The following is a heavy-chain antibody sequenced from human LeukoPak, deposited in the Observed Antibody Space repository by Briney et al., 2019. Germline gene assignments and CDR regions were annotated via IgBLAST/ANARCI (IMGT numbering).Heavy chain of an antibody. D-gene: IGHD4-17*01. J-gene: IGHJ4*02. V-gene: IGHV3-23*01. Sequence: GGSPRLSCAASGFTFSSYAMSWVRQAPGKGLEWVSAISGSGGSTYYADSVKGRFTISRDNSKNTLYLQMNSLRAEDTAVYYCAIRQTTVTFSSDYWGQGTLVTVSS. CDR2: ISGSGGST. CDR1: GFTFSSYA. CDR3: AIRQTTVTFSSDY.